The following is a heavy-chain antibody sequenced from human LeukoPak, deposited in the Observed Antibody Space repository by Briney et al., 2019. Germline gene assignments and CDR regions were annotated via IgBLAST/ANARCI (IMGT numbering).Heavy chain of an antibody. CDR2: INPNSGGT. D-gene: IGHD3-10*01. Sequence: ASVKVSCKASGYTFTSYYRNWVRQSPRQALEWMGWINPNSGGTNYAQKFQGRVTMTRDTSISTAYMELSRLRSDDTAVYYCARGNVLLWFRELFAGDWFDPWGQGTLVTVSS. V-gene: IGHV1-2*02. J-gene: IGHJ5*02. CDR3: ARGNVLLWFRELFAGDWFDP. CDR1: GYTFTSYY.